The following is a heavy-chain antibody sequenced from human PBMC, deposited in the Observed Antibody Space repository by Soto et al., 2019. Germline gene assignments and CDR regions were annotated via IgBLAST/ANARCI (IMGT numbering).Heavy chain of an antibody. CDR2: IGAYNGDT. Sequence: QVQLVQSGAEVKNPGASVKVSCKASGYSFSSYGISWVRQAPGQGLEWVGWIGAYNGDTNYAQKLQGRVTLTTDTSTSTAYMELTSLRSDDTAMYYCAGDRGYRPDTFDIWGQGTMVIVNS. J-gene: IGHJ3*02. D-gene: IGHD3-10*01. CDR1: GYSFSSYG. V-gene: IGHV1-18*01. CDR3: AGDRGYRPDTFDI.